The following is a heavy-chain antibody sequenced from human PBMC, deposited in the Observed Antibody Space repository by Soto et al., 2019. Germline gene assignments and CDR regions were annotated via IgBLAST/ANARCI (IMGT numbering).Heavy chain of an antibody. CDR2: ISGSGEMT. Sequence: EVQLLESGGDLVQPGGSLRLACAASGFTFRGDAMSWVRQAPGKGLEWVSSISGSGEMTHYAESVKGRFTISRDNSKNTLYLQMESLRAEDTALYYCARDEFSGTYYNGMDVWGQGTAVIVFS. J-gene: IGHJ6*02. V-gene: IGHV3-23*01. D-gene: IGHD1-26*01. CDR1: GFTFRGDA. CDR3: ARDEFSGTYYNGMDV.